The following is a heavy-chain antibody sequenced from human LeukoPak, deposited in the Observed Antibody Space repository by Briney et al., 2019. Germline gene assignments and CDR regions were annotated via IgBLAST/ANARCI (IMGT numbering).Heavy chain of an antibody. CDR2: IIPIFGTA. CDR3: ARVSSRRLLLEWLPSDYYYYYMDV. J-gene: IGHJ6*03. CDR1: GGTFSSYG. Sequence: GASVKVSCKASGGTFSSYGISWVRQAPGQGLEWMGGIIPIFGTANYAQKFQGRVTITADESTSTAYMELSSLRSEDTAVYYCARVSSRRLLLEWLPSDYYYYYMDVWGKGTTVTVSS. D-gene: IGHD3-3*01. V-gene: IGHV1-69*13.